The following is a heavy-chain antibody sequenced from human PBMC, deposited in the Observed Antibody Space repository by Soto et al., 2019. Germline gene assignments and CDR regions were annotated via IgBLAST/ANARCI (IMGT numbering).Heavy chain of an antibody. Sequence: GASVKVSCKASGGTFSSYAISWVRQAPGQGLEWMGGIIPIFGTANYAQKFQGRVTITADESTSTAYMELSSLRSEDTAVYYCASMKGYCISTSCYEFNWFDPWGQGTLVTVSS. D-gene: IGHD2-2*01. J-gene: IGHJ5*02. CDR3: ASMKGYCISTSCYEFNWFDP. V-gene: IGHV1-69*13. CDR2: IIPIFGTA. CDR1: GGTFSSYA.